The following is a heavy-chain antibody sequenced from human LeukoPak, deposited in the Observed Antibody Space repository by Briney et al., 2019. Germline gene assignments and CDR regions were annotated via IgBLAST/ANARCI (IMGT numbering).Heavy chain of an antibody. CDR2: ISYSGST. V-gene: IGHV4-39*01. CDR1: GGSISSSSYY. D-gene: IGHD1-7*01. J-gene: IGHJ4*02. CDR3: ARHAWNYVTYFDF. Sequence: PSETLSLTCTVSGGSISSSSYYWGWIRQPPGKGLEWIGSISYSGSTYYNPSLRNRTTIFVDTSKNQFSLKLSSVTAADTAVYYCARHAWNYVTYFDFWGQGTRVTVSS.